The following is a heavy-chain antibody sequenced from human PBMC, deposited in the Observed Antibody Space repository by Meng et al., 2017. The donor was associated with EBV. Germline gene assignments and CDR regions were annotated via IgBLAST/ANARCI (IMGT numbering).Heavy chain of an antibody. Sequence: QVQWGGCGLEGGKLGAAVKVSCKTSGGTFRSDAISWVRQAPGQGLEWMGGLIPMSDAPHYAQKFQGRVTITADESTSTHYMDLSGLRSEDTAVYYCASESGRGFTPDYWGQGTLVTVSS. J-gene: IGHJ4*02. D-gene: IGHD3-10*01. CDR3: ASESGRGFTPDY. CDR2: LIPMSDAP. CDR1: GGTFRSDA. V-gene: IGHV1-69*01.